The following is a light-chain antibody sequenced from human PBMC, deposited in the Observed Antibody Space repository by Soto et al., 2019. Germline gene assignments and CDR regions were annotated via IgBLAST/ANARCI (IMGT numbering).Light chain of an antibody. CDR1: LSVSSY. CDR3: QKRSNWPPWT. V-gene: IGKV3-11*01. CDR2: DAS. J-gene: IGKJ1*01. Sequence: EIVLTQSPASLCGSPGERATLSCRGSLSVSSYLAWYQQKPGQAPRLLIYDASNRATGIPARFSGSGFGADFTLTISSLDPEDFAVYYCQKRSNWPPWTFGQVTKVEIK.